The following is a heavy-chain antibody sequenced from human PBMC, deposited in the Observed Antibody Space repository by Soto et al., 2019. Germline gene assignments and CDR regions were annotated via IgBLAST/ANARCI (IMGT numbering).Heavy chain of an antibody. J-gene: IGHJ6*03. CDR2: INPNSGGT. V-gene: IGHV1-2*04. Sequence: APVKVSWKAAGYAFTGYYMHWVRQAPGQGLEWMGWINPNSGGTNYAQKFQGWVTMTRDTSISTAYMELSRLRSDDTAVYYCARGYCSGGSCYGLGVNYYYYMDVWGKWTTVTVSS. D-gene: IGHD2-15*01. CDR1: GYAFTGYY. CDR3: ARGYCSGGSCYGLGVNYYYYMDV.